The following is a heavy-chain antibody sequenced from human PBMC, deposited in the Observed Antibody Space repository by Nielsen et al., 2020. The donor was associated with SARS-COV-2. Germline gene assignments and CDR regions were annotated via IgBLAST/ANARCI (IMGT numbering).Heavy chain of an antibody. J-gene: IGHJ4*02. D-gene: IGHD2-2*01. CDR2: IYSGGPST. CDR3: ARGIVVVPAAHSFDY. V-gene: IGHV3-23*03. CDR1: GFTFSPYA. Sequence: LKISCVGSGFTFSPYAMSWVRQAPGKGLECVSLIYSGGPSTYYAVSVKGRFTISRDNSKNTLYLQMNSLRADDTAVYYCARGIVVVPAAHSFDYWGQGALVTVSS.